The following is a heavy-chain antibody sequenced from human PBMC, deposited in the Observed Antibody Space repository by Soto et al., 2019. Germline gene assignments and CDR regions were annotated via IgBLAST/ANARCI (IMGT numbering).Heavy chain of an antibody. D-gene: IGHD3-22*01. CDR3: AKNPGYYYDSTGYHFDY. V-gene: IGHV3-30*18. CDR1: GFTFRTYG. Sequence: PGGSLRLSCAASGFTFRTYGMHWVRQAPCKGLEWVAVISNDGSEKYFADSVKGRFAISRDNSKNTLYLQMNSLRAEDTAVYYCAKNPGYYYDSTGYHFDYWGQGTLVTVSS. CDR2: ISNDGSEK. J-gene: IGHJ4*02.